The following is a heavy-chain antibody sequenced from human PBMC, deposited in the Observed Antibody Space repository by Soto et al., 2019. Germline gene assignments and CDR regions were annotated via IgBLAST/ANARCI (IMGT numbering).Heavy chain of an antibody. CDR2: IWYDGSNK. V-gene: IGHV3-33*01. J-gene: IGHJ4*02. Sequence: QVQLVESGGGVVQPGRSLRLSCAASGFTFSSYGMHWVRQAPGKGLEWVAVIWYDGSNKYYADSVKGRFTISRDNSKNTLYLQMNSLRAEDTAVYYCARDYCSSTSCTQTGVDYWGQGTLVTVSS. CDR3: ARDYCSSTSCTQTGVDY. D-gene: IGHD2-2*01. CDR1: GFTFSSYG.